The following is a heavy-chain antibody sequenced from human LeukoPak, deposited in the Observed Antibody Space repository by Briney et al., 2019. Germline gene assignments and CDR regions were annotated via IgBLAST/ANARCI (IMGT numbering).Heavy chain of an antibody. CDR2: INANSGTR. V-gene: IGHV3-23*01. J-gene: IGHJ3*02. CDR3: ATGHATRAFDI. Sequence: GGSLRLSCEASGFAFSFFAMSWLRQAPGKGLEWVSTINANSGTRSYAASVRGRFTISRDNSKNTLYLQMNSLRAEDTAVYYCATGHATRAFDIWGQGTMVTVSP. CDR1: GFAFSFFA. D-gene: IGHD2-15*01.